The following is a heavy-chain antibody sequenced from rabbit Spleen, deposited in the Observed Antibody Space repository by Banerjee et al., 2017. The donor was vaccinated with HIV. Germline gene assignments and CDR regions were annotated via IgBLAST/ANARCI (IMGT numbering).Heavy chain of an antibody. D-gene: IGHD1-1*01. Sequence: QSLEESGGGLVQPEGSLKLSCTASGFSFSSSYYICWVRQAPGKGPEWIGCIYPDGSGSTAYAGWAKGRFTISKTSSTTVTLQMTRLTAADTATYFCARDTSSSFSSYGMDLWGPGTLVTVS. J-gene: IGHJ6*01. CDR2: IYPDGSGST. CDR3: ARDTSSSFSSYGMDL. V-gene: IGHV1S40*01. CDR1: GFSFSSSYY.